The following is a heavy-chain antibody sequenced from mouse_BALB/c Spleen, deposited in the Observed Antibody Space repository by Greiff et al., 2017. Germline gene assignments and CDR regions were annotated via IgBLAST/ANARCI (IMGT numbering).Heavy chain of an antibody. D-gene: IGHD1-1*01. CDR3: ARDQGYYGSPWFAY. Sequence: QVQLMQSGPGLVAPSQSLSITCTVSGFSLTSYGVHWVRQPPGKGLEWLGVIWAGGSTNYNSALMSRLSISKDNSKSQVFLRMNSLQTDDTAMYYCARDQGYYGSPWFAYWGQGTLVTVSA. V-gene: IGHV2-9*02. J-gene: IGHJ3*01. CDR1: GFSLTSYG. CDR2: IWAGGST.